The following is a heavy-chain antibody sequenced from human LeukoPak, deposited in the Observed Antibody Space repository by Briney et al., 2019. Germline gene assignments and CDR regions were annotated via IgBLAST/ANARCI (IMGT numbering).Heavy chain of an antibody. V-gene: IGHV4-39*07. J-gene: IGHJ3*02. CDR2: MHYTGSD. D-gene: IGHD3-3*01. Sequence: PSETLSLTCSVSGGSITRTTYHWGWIRQPPGKGLEWIGSMHYTGSDNYNPFLKSRVTISLDMSKRQFSLKLRSVTAADTAVYYCARGLVVLRFLEWLTNRHRPTRDAFDIWGQGTMVTVSS. CDR1: GGSITRTTYH. CDR3: ARGLVVLRFLEWLTNRHRPTRDAFDI.